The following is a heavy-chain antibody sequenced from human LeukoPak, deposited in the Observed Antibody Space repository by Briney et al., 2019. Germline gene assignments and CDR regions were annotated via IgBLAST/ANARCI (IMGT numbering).Heavy chain of an antibody. V-gene: IGHV3-74*01. J-gene: IGHJ1*01. CDR3: ARDILTGSQSRFQH. CDR1: GFTFSSYW. CDR2: ISGDGRNI. Sequence: PGESLRLSCVASGFTFSSYWMHWVRQDPRKGLVWVSRISGDGRNINYADSVRGRFTISRDNAKNTLYLQMNSLRAEDTAVYYCARDILTGSQSRFQHWGQGTLVTVSS. D-gene: IGHD3-9*01.